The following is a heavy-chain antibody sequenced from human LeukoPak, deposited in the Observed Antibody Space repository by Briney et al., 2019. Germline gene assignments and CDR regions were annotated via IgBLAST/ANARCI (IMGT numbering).Heavy chain of an antibody. CDR1: GFTFSSYG. Sequence: PGRSLRLSCAASGFTFSSYGMHWVRQAPGKGLEWVAVIWYDGSNKYYADSVKGRFAISRDNSKNTLYLQMNSLRAEDTAVYYCATTPRWVGYFDYWGQGTLVTVSS. J-gene: IGHJ4*02. V-gene: IGHV3-33*01. D-gene: IGHD1-26*01. CDR2: IWYDGSNK. CDR3: ATTPRWVGYFDY.